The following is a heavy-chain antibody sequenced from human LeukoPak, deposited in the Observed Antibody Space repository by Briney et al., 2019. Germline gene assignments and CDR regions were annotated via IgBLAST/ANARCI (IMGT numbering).Heavy chain of an antibody. J-gene: IGHJ6*02. Sequence: GASVKVSCKASGYTFTGYYMHWVRQAPGQGLEWMGWINPNSGGTNYAQKFQGRVTMTRDTSISTAYMELSRLRSDDTAVYYCARANGDYRFTFYYYYGMDVWGQGTTVTVSS. CDR3: ARANGDYRFTFYYYYGMDV. D-gene: IGHD4-17*01. CDR1: GYTFTGYY. V-gene: IGHV1-2*02. CDR2: INPNSGGT.